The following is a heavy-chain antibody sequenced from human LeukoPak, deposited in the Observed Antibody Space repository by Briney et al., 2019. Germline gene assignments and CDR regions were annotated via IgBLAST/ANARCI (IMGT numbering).Heavy chain of an antibody. J-gene: IGHJ4*02. V-gene: IGHV4-38-2*02. CDR2: IYHSGST. CDR1: GYSISSGYY. D-gene: IGHD2-2*01. Sequence: SETLSLTCTVSGYSISSGYYWGWIRQPPGKGLEWIGSIYHSGSTYYNPSLKSRVTISVDTSKNQFSLKLSSVTAADTAVYYCARGTTLRSTSYDYWGQGTLVTVSS. CDR3: ARGTTLRSTSYDY.